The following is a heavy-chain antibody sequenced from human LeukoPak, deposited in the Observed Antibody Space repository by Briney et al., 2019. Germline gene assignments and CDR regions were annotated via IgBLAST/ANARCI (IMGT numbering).Heavy chain of an antibody. CDR2: IYYSGST. J-gene: IGHJ4*02. D-gene: IGHD3-10*01. Sequence: SQTLSLTCTVSGGSISSDGYYWSWIRQHPGKGLEWIGYIYYSGSTYYNPSLKSRVTISVDTSKNQFSLKLSSVTAADTAVYYCARDSYYGSGSYYFDYWGQGTLVTVSS. CDR1: GGSISSDGYY. CDR3: ARDSYYGSGSYYFDY. V-gene: IGHV4-31*03.